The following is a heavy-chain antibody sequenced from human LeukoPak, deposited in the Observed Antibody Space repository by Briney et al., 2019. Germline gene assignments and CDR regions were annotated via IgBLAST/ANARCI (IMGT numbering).Heavy chain of an antibody. CDR2: ISGSGGSI. D-gene: IGHD5-12*01. CDR1: GFTFSSYG. Sequence: GGSLRLSCAASGFTFSSYGMSWVRHAPGKGLEWVSAISGSGGSIYYADSVKGRFTISRDNSKNTLYLQMNSLRAEDTAVDYCAKGAGYVGWYFDLWGRGTLVTVSS. V-gene: IGHV3-23*01. CDR3: AKGAGYVGWYFDL. J-gene: IGHJ2*01.